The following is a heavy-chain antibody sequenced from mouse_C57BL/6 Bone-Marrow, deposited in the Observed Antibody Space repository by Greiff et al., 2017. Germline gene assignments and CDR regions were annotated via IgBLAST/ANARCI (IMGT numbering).Heavy chain of an antibody. Sequence: VQLQQPGAELVRPGSSVKLSCKASGYTFTSYWMHWVKQRPIQGLEWIGNIDPSDSETPYNQKFKDKATLTVDKSSSTAYMQLSSLSSEDSAVYYCASLYDGYYAPFDYWGQGTTLTVSS. V-gene: IGHV1-52*01. CDR2: IDPSDSET. CDR1: GYTFTSYW. D-gene: IGHD2-3*01. CDR3: ASLYDGYYAPFDY. J-gene: IGHJ2*01.